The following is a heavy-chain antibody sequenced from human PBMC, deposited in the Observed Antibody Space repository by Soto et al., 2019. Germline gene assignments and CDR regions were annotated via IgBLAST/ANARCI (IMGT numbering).Heavy chain of an antibody. Sequence: EVQRVESGGNVLQPGGSLRLSCAASGFISSSYWMHWVRQAPGKGLVWVSRINRDGSRTDYADSVKGRFAVSRDNAKNTVLLQMNSLRADDTAVYYCARGVNGYYYVDYWGQGTLVTVSS. J-gene: IGHJ4*02. CDR2: INRDGSRT. CDR3: ARGVNGYYYVDY. V-gene: IGHV3-74*01. CDR1: GFISSSYW. D-gene: IGHD2-8*01.